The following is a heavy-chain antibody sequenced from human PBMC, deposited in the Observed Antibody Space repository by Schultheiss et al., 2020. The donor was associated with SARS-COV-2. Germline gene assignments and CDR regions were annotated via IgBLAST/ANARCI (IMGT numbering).Heavy chain of an antibody. D-gene: IGHD3-10*01. V-gene: IGHV3-33*01. J-gene: IGHJ4*02. CDR1: GFTFSSYG. CDR2: IWYDGSKK. CDR3: ARALRGAIYFDY. Sequence: GGSLRLSCAASGFTFSSYGMHWVRQAPGKGLEWVAVIWYDGSKKYYADSVKGRFTISRDNSKNTLYLQMNSMRAEDTAVYYCARALRGAIYFDYWGQGTLVTVSS.